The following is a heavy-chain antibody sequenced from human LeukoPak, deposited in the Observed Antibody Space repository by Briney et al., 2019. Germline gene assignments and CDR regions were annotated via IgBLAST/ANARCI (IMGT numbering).Heavy chain of an antibody. CDR1: GFTFSSYS. Sequence: GGSLGLSCAASGFTFSSYSMNWVRQAPGKGLEWVSSISSSSSYIYYADSVKGRFTISRDNAKNSLYLQMNSLRAEDTAVYYCAREPNDIEYSSSSAIDYWGQGTLVTVSS. D-gene: IGHD6-6*01. J-gene: IGHJ4*02. V-gene: IGHV3-21*01. CDR3: AREPNDIEYSSSSAIDY. CDR2: ISSSSSYI.